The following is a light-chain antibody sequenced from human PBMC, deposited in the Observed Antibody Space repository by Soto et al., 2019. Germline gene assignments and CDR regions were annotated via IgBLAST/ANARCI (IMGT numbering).Light chain of an antibody. Sequence: DLQMTQSPSTLSASLGDSVTITCRASQSISSWLAWYQQKPGKAPKLLIYTASSLESGVQSRFSGSGSGTEFTLTIRSLQPDDFATYYCKQYNSYWTFGQGTKVDIK. CDR2: TAS. V-gene: IGKV1-5*03. CDR3: KQYNSYWT. J-gene: IGKJ1*01. CDR1: QSISSW.